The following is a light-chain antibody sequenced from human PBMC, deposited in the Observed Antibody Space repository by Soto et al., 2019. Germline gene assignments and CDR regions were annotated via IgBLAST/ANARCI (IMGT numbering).Light chain of an antibody. V-gene: IGKV1-39*01. CDR2: AAS. CDR1: QSISSY. Sequence: DIPMTRSPSSLSASVGARVTITCRASQSISSYLNWYEQKPGKAPNLLIYAASSLQRGVPARFSCSGSGTDFTLTISSLQPEDVATYYCQQSYSTPPFTFGPGTKVDIK. CDR3: QQSYSTPPFT. J-gene: IGKJ3*01.